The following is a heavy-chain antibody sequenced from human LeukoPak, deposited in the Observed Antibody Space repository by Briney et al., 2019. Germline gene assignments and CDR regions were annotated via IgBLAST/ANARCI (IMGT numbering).Heavy chain of an antibody. D-gene: IGHD2-21*02. J-gene: IGHJ5*02. CDR1: GFTFSRYS. CDR2: ISSSGSTI. Sequence: GGSLRLSCAASGFTFSRYSMNWVRQAPGKGLEWVSYISSSGSTIYYADSVKGRFTISRDNAKNSLYLQMNSLRAEDTAVYYCARDFRAYCGGDCYPTTQNWFDPWGQGTLVTVSS. CDR3: ARDFRAYCGGDCYPTTQNWFDP. V-gene: IGHV3-48*04.